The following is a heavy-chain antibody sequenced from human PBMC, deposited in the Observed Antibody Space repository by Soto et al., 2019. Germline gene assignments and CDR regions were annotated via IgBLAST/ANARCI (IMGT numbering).Heavy chain of an antibody. CDR1: GFTFSSYG. CDR2: ISYDGSNK. J-gene: IGHJ4*02. D-gene: IGHD3-10*01. V-gene: IGHV3-30*18. Sequence: GGSLRLSCAASGFTFSSYGMHWVRQAPGKGLEWVAVISYDGSNKYYADSVKGRFTISRDNSKNTLYLQMNSLRAEDTAVYYCAKDYPANTHITMVRGVIIWGGDYWGQGTLVTVSS. CDR3: AKDYPANTHITMVRGVIIWGGDY.